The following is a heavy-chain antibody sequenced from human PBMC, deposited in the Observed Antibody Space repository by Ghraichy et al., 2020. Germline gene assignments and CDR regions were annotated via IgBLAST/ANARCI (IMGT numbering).Heavy chain of an antibody. D-gene: IGHD3-3*01. CDR1: GGSVSSGSYY. CDR2: IYYSGST. CDR3: ARVYDFWRYGMDV. V-gene: IGHV4-61*01. J-gene: IGHJ6*02. Sequence: SETLSLTCTVSGGSVSSGSYYWSWIRQPPGKGLEWIGYIYYSGSTNYNPSLKSRVTISVDTSKNQFSLKLSSVTAADTAVYYCARVYDFWRYGMDVWGQGTTVTVSS.